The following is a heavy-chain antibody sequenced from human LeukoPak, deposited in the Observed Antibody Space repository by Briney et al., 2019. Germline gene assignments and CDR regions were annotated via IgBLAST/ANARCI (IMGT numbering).Heavy chain of an antibody. D-gene: IGHD3-9*01. J-gene: IGHJ4*02. V-gene: IGHV4-59*08. CDR1: GGSISSYY. CDR2: IYYSGST. Sequence: SETLSLTCTVSGGSISSYYWSWIRQPPGKGLEWIGNIYYSGSTNYNPSLKSRVTISVDASKNQFSLKLSSVSAADTAMYYCARHRCVDWLSPFDYWGQGTLVTVSS. CDR3: ARHRCVDWLSPFDY.